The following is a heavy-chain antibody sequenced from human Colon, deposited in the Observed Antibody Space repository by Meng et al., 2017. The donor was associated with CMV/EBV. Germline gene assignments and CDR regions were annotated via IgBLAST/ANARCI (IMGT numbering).Heavy chain of an antibody. V-gene: IGHV3-7*01. CDR1: GFNFSNYW. Sequence: GESLKISCAASGFNFSNYWMSWVRQAPGKGLEWVANIKYDGSETHYVDSLKGRITISRDNAKNSLFLQINSLRAEDTAVYYCATVGGHAFDIWGQGTMVTVSS. CDR2: IKYDGSET. J-gene: IGHJ3*02. D-gene: IGHD1-26*01. CDR3: ATVGGHAFDI.